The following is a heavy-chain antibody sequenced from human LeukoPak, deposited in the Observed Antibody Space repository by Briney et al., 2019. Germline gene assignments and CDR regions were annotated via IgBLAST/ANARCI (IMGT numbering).Heavy chain of an antibody. CDR2: INPSGIST. CDR3: ARGPSLSGRSDDPFDT. Sequence: ASVKVSCKASGFTFTRYYIHWVRQAPGQGLEWMGLINPSGISTSHAQKFQGRVTMTSDMSTSTVYMELSSLRPEDTAVYYCARGPSLSGRSDDPFDTWGQGNVVTVSS. D-gene: IGHD1-26*01. CDR1: GFTFTRYY. V-gene: IGHV1-46*01. J-gene: IGHJ3*02.